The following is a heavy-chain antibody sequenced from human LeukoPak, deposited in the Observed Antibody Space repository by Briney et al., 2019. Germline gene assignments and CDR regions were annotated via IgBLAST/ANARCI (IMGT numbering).Heavy chain of an antibody. J-gene: IGHJ1*01. CDR1: GLAFNNAW. CDR3: TPLTYHYDSSGYYYVGYFQH. Sequence: GGSLRLSCAASGLAFNNAWMTWVRQAPGKGLEWVGRIKSKTDGGTTDYAAPVQGRFTISRDDSKNTLYLQMNSVKTEDTAVYYCTPLTYHYDSSGYYYVGYFQHWGQGTLVTISS. CDR2: IKSKTDGGTT. D-gene: IGHD3-22*01. V-gene: IGHV3-15*05.